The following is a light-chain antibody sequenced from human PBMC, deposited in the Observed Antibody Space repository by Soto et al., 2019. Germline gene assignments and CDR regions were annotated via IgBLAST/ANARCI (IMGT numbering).Light chain of an antibody. CDR2: EVN. CDR1: SSDVGGYIY. CDR3: SSYTSTIRV. V-gene: IGLV2-14*01. J-gene: IGLJ1*01. Sequence: QSALTQPASVSASPGQSITISCTGTSSDVGGYIYVSWYQHHPGKAPKLIIYEVNNRPSGVSNRFSGSKSGNTASLTISRLQAEDECDYYCSSYTSTIRVFGTGTKVTVL.